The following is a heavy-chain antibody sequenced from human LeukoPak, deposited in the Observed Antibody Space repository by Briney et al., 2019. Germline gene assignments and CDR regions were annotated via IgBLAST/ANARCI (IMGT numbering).Heavy chain of an antibody. CDR3: ASWVPRELLRGHDAFDI. CDR1: GGSISSYY. CDR2: IYHSGST. J-gene: IGHJ3*02. V-gene: IGHV4-59*01. D-gene: IGHD1-26*01. Sequence: KPSETLSLTCTVSGGSISSYYWSWIRQPPGKGLEWIGYIYHSGSTNYNPSLKSRVTISVDTSKNQFSLKLSSVTAADTAVYYCASWVPRELLRGHDAFDIWGQGTMVTVSS.